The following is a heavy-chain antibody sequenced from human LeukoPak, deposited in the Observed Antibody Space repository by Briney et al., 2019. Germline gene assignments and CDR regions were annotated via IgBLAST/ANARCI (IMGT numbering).Heavy chain of an antibody. V-gene: IGHV3-23*01. D-gene: IGHD1-1*01. CDR2: ISGSGGST. J-gene: IGHJ6*04. Sequence: GGSLRLSCAAAGFTFSSYAMSWVRQAPGKGLEWVSAISGSGGSTYYADSVKGRFTISRDNSKNTLYLQMNSLRAEDTAVYYCAKDKTGTTSYYYGMDVWGKGTTVTVSS. CDR1: GFTFSSYA. CDR3: AKDKTGTTSYYYGMDV.